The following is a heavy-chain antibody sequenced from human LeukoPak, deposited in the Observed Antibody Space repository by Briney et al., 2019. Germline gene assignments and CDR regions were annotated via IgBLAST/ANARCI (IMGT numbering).Heavy chain of an antibody. CDR2: FDPEDGET. V-gene: IGHV1-24*01. CDR3: ARLPWETSRPPEPDY. J-gene: IGHJ4*02. Sequence: ASVKVSCKVSGYTLTELSMHWVRQAPGKGLEWMGGFDPEDGETIYAQKFQGRVTMTRDTSTSTVYMELRSLRSEDTAVYYCARLPWETSRPPEPDYWGQGTLVTVSS. D-gene: IGHD1-14*01. CDR1: GYTLTELS.